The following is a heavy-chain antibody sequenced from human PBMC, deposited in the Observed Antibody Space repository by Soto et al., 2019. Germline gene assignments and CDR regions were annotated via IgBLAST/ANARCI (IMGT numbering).Heavy chain of an antibody. CDR1: EGTFSSYA. J-gene: IGHJ3*02. CDR2: IIPIFGTA. D-gene: IGHD2-21*02. CDR3: ARQRDREAFDI. V-gene: IGHV1-69*01. Sequence: QVQLVQSGAEVKKPGSSVKVSCKASEGTFSSYAISWVRQAPGQGLEWMGGIIPIFGTANYAQKFQGRVTITADESTSTASMELSSLRSEDTAVYYCARQRDREAFDIWGQGTMVTVSS.